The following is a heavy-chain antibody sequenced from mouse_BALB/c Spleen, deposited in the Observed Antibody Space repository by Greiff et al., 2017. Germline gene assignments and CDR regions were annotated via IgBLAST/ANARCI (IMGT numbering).Heavy chain of an antibody. CDR3: TRSRNYYGSSFFDY. CDR2: INPSNGGT. CDR1: GYTFTSYY. V-gene: IGHV1S81*02. D-gene: IGHD1-1*01. J-gene: IGHJ2*01. Sequence: VQLQQSGAELVKPGASVKLSCKASGYTFTSYYMYWVKQRPGQGLEWIGEINPSNGGTNFNEKFKSKATLTVDKSSSTAYMQLSSLTSEDSAVYYCTRSRNYYGSSFFDYWGQGTTLTVSS.